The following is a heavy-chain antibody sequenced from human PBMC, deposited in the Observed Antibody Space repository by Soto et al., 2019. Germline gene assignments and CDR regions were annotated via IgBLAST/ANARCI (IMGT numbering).Heavy chain of an antibody. CDR3: ARGRALNNAAVGMAY. Sequence: QVQLVQSGAEVKKPGSSVKVSCKASGGPFSSYVLTWVRQAPGQGLEWMGRIIPMFGITDFAPKFQGRVTITADKSTTTAYMELSRLRSEDAAIYYCARGRALNNAAVGMAYWGQGTVVTVSS. CDR2: IIPMFGIT. CDR1: GGPFSSYV. D-gene: IGHD1-20*01. V-gene: IGHV1-69*04. J-gene: IGHJ4*02.